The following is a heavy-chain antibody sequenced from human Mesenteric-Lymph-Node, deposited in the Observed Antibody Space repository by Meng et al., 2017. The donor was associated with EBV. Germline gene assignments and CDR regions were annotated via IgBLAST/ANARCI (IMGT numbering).Heavy chain of an antibody. V-gene: IGHV1-8*01. CDR2: MNPNSGAT. D-gene: IGHD5-24*01. CDR1: GYTFTSYD. Sequence: QVQLVQSGAEVKKPGSSVKVSCKASGYTFTSYDINWVRQATGQGLEWMGWMNPNSGATGSTQKFQGRVTMTGNTSISTAYMELNSLTSEDTAVYYCSRDSIYNGQDSWGQGTLVTVSS. J-gene: IGHJ4*02. CDR3: SRDSIYNGQDS.